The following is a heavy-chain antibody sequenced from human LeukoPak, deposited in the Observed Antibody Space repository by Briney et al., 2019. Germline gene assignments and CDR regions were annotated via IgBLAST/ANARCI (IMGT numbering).Heavy chain of an antibody. V-gene: IGHV4-38-2*02. CDR1: GYSISSGYY. D-gene: IGHD6-13*01. J-gene: IGHJ4*02. Sequence: SETLSLTCTVSGYSISSGYYWGWIRQPPGKGLEWIGSIYHSGSTYYNPSLKSRVTISVDTSKNQFSLKLSSVTAADTAVYYCARALAAAGPRYFDYWGQGTLVTVSS. CDR3: ARALAAAGPRYFDY. CDR2: IYHSGST.